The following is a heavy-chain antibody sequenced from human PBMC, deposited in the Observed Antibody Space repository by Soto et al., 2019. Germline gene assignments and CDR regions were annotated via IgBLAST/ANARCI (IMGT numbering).Heavy chain of an antibody. CDR2: ISAYNGNT. V-gene: IGHV1-18*04. Sequence: QVQLVQSGAEVKKPGASVKVSCKASGYTFTSYGISWVRHAPGQGLEWMGWISAYNGNTNYAQKLQGRVTMTTDTSTSTAYMELRSLRSDDTAVYYCARDLYYYDSSGYYQRDYYYYGMDVWGQGTTVTVSS. CDR1: GYTFTSYG. J-gene: IGHJ6*02. CDR3: ARDLYYYDSSGYYQRDYYYYGMDV. D-gene: IGHD3-22*01.